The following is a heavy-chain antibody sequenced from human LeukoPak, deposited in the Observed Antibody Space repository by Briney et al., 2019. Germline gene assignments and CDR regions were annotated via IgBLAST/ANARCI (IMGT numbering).Heavy chain of an antibody. Sequence: SEPLSLTCAVYGGFFSGYYWSWIRQPPGKGLEWIGEINHSGSTNYNPSLKSRVTISVDTSKNQFSLKLSSVTAADTAVYYCAITMVRGVITLDYWGQGTLVTVSS. V-gene: IGHV4-34*01. CDR3: AITMVRGVITLDY. CDR1: GGFFSGYY. CDR2: INHSGST. J-gene: IGHJ4*02. D-gene: IGHD3-10*01.